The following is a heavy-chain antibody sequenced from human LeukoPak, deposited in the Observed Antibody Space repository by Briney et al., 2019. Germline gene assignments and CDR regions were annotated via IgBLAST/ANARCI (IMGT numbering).Heavy chain of an antibody. CDR3: ARAPHYYDSSGYLFYYYYGMDV. D-gene: IGHD3-22*01. CDR1: GGSISSYY. Sequence: SETLSLTCTVSGGSISSYYWSWIRQPPGKRLEWIGYIYYSGSTNYNPSLKSRVTISVDTSKNQFSLKLSSVTAADTAVYYCARAPHYYDSSGYLFYYYYGMDVWGQGTTVTVSS. CDR2: IYYSGST. J-gene: IGHJ6*02. V-gene: IGHV4-59*08.